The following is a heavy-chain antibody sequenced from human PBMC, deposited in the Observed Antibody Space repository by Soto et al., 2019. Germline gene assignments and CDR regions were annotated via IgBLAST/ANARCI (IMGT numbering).Heavy chain of an antibody. V-gene: IGHV3-48*03. CDR3: ASGGSGSYYSEIGDY. Sequence: GGSLRLSCAASGFTFSSYEMDWVRQAPGKGLEWVSYISSSGSTIYYADSVKGRFTISRDSAKNSLYLQMNSLRAEDTAVYYCASGGSGSYYSEIGDYWGQGTLVTVSS. CDR2: ISSSGSTI. D-gene: IGHD3-10*01. J-gene: IGHJ4*02. CDR1: GFTFSSYE.